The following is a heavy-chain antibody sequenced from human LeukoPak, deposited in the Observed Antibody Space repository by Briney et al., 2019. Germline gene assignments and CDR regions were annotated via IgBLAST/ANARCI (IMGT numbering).Heavy chain of an antibody. CDR3: ARVYWSYDYVWGSYRYGYFDY. CDR1: GGSISSYY. V-gene: IGHV4-59*01. J-gene: IGHJ4*02. CDR2: IYCSGST. Sequence: SETLSLTCTVSGGSISSYYWSWIRQPPGKGLEWIGYIYCSGSTNYNPSLKSRVTISVDTSKNQFSLKLSSVTAADTAVYYCARVYWSYDYVWGSYRYGYFDYWGQGTLVTVSS. D-gene: IGHD3-16*02.